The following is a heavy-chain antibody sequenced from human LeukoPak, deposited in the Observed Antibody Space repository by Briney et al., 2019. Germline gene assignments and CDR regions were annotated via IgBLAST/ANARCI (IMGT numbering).Heavy chain of an antibody. V-gene: IGHV1-69*04. CDR3: ARGTVPPDYYDSSGYFFDY. CDR2: IIPILGIA. CDR1: GGTFSSYA. D-gene: IGHD3-22*01. Sequence: SVKVSCKASGGTFSSYAISWVRQAPGQGLEWMGRIIPILGIANYAQKFQGRVTITADKSTSTAYMELSSLRSEDTAVYYCARGTVPPDYYDSSGYFFDYWGQGTLVTVSS. J-gene: IGHJ4*02.